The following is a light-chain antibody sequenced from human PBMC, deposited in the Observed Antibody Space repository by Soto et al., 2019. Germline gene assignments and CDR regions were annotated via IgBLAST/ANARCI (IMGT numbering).Light chain of an antibody. CDR2: LNSDGSH. Sequence: QSVLTQSPSASASLGASVKLTCTLSSGHSSYAIAWHQQQPEKGPRYLMKLNSDGSHSKGDGIPDRFSGSSSGAERYLTICSLQSEDEADYCCQTWGTGIQIFGGGTKLTVL. CDR3: QTWGTGIQI. CDR1: SGHSSYA. J-gene: IGLJ2*01. V-gene: IGLV4-69*01.